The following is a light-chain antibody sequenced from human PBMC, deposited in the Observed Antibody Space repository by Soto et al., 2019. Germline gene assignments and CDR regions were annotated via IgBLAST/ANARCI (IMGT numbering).Light chain of an antibody. CDR1: SSDVGLYNY. CDR3: SSYAGSNNFVV. V-gene: IGLV2-8*01. J-gene: IGLJ2*01. CDR2: EVS. Sequence: QSVLTQPPSASGSPGQSVTISCTGTSSDVGLYNYVSWYQQYPGKAPKLMFYEVSKRPSGVPDRFSASKSGNTAALTVSGLQTADEDDYYCSSYAGSNNFVVFGGGTKLTVL.